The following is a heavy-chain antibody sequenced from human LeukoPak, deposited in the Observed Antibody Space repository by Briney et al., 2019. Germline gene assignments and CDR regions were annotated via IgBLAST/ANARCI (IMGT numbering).Heavy chain of an antibody. D-gene: IGHD3-10*01. J-gene: IGHJ5*02. CDR2: ISAYNGNT. Sequence: ASVKVSCKASGYTFTSYGISWVRQAPGQGLEWMGWISAYNGNTNYAQKLQGRVTMTRNTSISTAYMELSSLRSEDTAVYYCARGLGAYYYGSGSYYNRARWFDPWGQGTLVTVSS. CDR1: GYTFTSYG. V-gene: IGHV1-18*01. CDR3: ARGLGAYYYGSGSYYNRARWFDP.